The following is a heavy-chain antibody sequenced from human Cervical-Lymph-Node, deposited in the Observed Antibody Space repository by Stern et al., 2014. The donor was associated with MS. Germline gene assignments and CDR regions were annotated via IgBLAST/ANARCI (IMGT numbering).Heavy chain of an antibody. V-gene: IGHV7-4-1*02. Sequence: VQLVESGSELRKPGASVNISCTASGYTFSRYAVNWLRQVPGQGLEWMGWINTNTGNPTYDRGLTGRFVFSFDTSGTTAYLQISSLKADDTAIYYCARGTDTSGYYFDHWGQGVLVTVSS. CDR3: ARGTDTSGYYFDH. D-gene: IGHD3-22*01. CDR2: INTNTGNP. J-gene: IGHJ4*02. CDR1: GYTFSRYA.